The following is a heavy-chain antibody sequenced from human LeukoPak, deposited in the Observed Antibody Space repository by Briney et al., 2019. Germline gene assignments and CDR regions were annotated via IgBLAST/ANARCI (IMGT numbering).Heavy chain of an antibody. D-gene: IGHD1-1*01. Sequence: PGGSPRLSCAASGFTFSNYWMHWARQAPGKGLVWVPRINSDGSSTSYADSVKGRFTISRDNAKNTLYLQMNTLRAEDTAVYYCARDRANTGSNDLDYWGRGTLVTVSS. CDR1: GFTFSNYW. CDR2: INSDGSST. CDR3: ARDRANTGSNDLDY. V-gene: IGHV3-74*01. J-gene: IGHJ4*02.